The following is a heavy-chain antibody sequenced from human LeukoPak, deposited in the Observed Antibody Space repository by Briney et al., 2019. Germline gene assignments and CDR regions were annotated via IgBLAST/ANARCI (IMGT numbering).Heavy chain of an antibody. D-gene: IGHD7-27*01. Sequence: GGSLRLSCAASGFTVSSNFMSWVRQAPGKGLEWVSVIYSGGNTYYADSVKGRFTISRDNTKNTLYLQMNSLRAEDTAVYYCAKFADPGVWGQGTMVTVSS. CDR1: GFTVSSNF. J-gene: IGHJ3*01. CDR3: AKFADPGV. V-gene: IGHV3-53*01. CDR2: IYSGGNT.